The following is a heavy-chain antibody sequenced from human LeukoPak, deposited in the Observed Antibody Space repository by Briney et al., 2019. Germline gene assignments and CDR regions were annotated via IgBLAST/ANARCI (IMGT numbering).Heavy chain of an antibody. D-gene: IGHD5-18*01. CDR3: ARGQGQLWSFDY. Sequence: PGGSLRLSCAASGFTFSSYSMTWVRQAPGKRLEWVSSIRSSSNYIYYADSVKGRFTISRDNAKNSLYLQMNSLRAEDTAVYFCARGQGQLWSFDYWGQGTLVTVSS. CDR1: GFTFSSYS. CDR2: IRSSSNYI. J-gene: IGHJ4*02. V-gene: IGHV3-21*01.